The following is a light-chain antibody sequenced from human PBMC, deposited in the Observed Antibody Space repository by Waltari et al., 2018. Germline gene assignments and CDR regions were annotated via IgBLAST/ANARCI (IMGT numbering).Light chain of an antibody. CDR1: SSDVGVYNY. CDR3: CSYAGSYSWV. V-gene: IGLV2-11*01. Sequence: QSALTQPRPVSGSPGQSVTTSCTGTSSDVGVYNYVSWYQQHPGKAPQLMIYDVAKRPSGVPDRFSGSKSDNTASLTISGLQAEDEADYYCCSYAGSYSWVFGGGTKLTVL. J-gene: IGLJ3*02. CDR2: DVA.